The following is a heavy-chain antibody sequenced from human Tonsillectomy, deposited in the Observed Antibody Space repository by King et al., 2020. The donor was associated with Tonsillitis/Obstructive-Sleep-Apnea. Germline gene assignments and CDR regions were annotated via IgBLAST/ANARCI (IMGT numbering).Heavy chain of an antibody. J-gene: IGHJ4*02. V-gene: IGHV3-66*01. CDR2: IYSGGGT. CDR1: GFTVSSNY. Sequence: VQLVESGGGLVQPGGSLRLSCAASGFTVSSNYMSWVRQAPGKGLEWVSVIYSGGGTYYADSVKGRFTISRDNSKNTLYLQMTSLRAEDTAVYYCARDPPGWSTHYWGQGTLVTVSS. D-gene: IGHD3-3*01. CDR3: ARDPPGWSTHY.